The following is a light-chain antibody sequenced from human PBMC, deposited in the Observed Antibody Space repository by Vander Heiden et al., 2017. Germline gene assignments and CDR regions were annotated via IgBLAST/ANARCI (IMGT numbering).Light chain of an antibody. CDR3: QQENNSPWT. Sequence: DIVTTHSPAFFAVSLSERGTINGKSSQRVLSSSNNKNYLAWYQQKPGQPPRLLIYWASTRKSGIPDRFSGSGSGTDFTLTISSLQAEDVAVYYCQQENNSPWTFGQGTKVEIK. J-gene: IGKJ1*01. CDR1: QRVLSSSNNKNY. V-gene: IGKV4-1*01. CDR2: WAS.